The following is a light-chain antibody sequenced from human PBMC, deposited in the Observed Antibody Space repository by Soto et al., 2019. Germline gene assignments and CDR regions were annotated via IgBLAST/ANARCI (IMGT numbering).Light chain of an antibody. CDR2: GAS. CDR1: QSVSSSY. CDR3: QQYGSSLLT. J-gene: IGKJ4*01. Sequence: EIVLTQSPGTLSLSPGERATLSCRASQSVSSSYLAWYQQKPGQAPRLLIYGASSRATGIPDRFSGSRSGTHFTLNISRLEPEDFAVYYCQQYGSSLLTFGGGTKVEIK. V-gene: IGKV3-20*01.